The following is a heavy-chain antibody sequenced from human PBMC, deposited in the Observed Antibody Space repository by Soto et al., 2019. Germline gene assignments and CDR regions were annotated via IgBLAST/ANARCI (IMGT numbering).Heavy chain of an antibody. CDR2: IYHSGST. J-gene: IGHJ4*02. V-gene: IGHV4-30-2*01. Sequence: QLQLQESGSGLVKPSQTLSLTCAVSGGSISSGGYSWSWIRQPPGKGLEWIGYIYHSGSTYYNPSRERPGTKSVDRTKNQFSRKLSSVTAADTAVYYCAAGGGLPRYYWGQGTLVTVSS. CDR1: GGSISSGGYS. CDR3: AAGGGLPRYY. D-gene: IGHD1-26*01.